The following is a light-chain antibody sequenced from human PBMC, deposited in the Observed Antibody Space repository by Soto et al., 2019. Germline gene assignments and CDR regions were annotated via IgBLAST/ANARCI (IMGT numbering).Light chain of an antibody. V-gene: IGKV3-20*01. CDR1: QSVSNNY. J-gene: IGKJ1*01. CDR2: GAS. CDR3: QQYGSSGT. Sequence: EIVLTQSPGTLSLSPGERATLSCRASQSVSNNYLAWYQQKPGQAPRLIIYGASNRATGIPDRFSGSGSGTDFTLTISRLEPEDFAVYYCQQYGSSGTFXQGTKVDIK.